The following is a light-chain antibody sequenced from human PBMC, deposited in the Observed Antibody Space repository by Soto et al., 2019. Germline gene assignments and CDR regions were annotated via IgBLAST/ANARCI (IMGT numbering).Light chain of an antibody. Sequence: QSALTQPASVSGSPGQSITISCTGTGSDIVTYNVVSWYQQHPGKAPKIIIYEVDKRPSGVSHRFSGSKSGNTASLTISGLQAEDEADYYCCSFARGSTLVFGGGTKLTVL. J-gene: IGLJ3*02. V-gene: IGLV2-23*02. CDR1: GSDIVTYNV. CDR3: CSFARGSTLV. CDR2: EVD.